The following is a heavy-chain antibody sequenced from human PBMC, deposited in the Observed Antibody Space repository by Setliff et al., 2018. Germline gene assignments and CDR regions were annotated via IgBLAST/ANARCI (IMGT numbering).Heavy chain of an antibody. D-gene: IGHD3-10*01. CDR1: GGSISSSSYY. CDR2: IYYSGST. Sequence: KPSETLSLTCTVSGGSISSSSYYWGWIRQPPGKGLEWIGSIYYSGSTYYNPSLKSRVTISVDTSKNQFSLKLSSVTAADTALYYCARVRSYGSGNYYYYYYDMDVWGKGTTVTVSS. V-gene: IGHV4-39*07. CDR3: ARVRSYGSGNYYYYYYDMDV. J-gene: IGHJ6*04.